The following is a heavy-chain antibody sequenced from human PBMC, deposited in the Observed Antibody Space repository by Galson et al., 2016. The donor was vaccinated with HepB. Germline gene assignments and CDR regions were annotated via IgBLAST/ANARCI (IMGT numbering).Heavy chain of an antibody. CDR2: INPNSGAK. CDR1: GYSFTGYY. J-gene: IGHJ6*02. CDR3: ARDQFWSGYPYNYYAMDV. D-gene: IGHD3-3*01. Sequence: SVKVSCKASGYSFTGYYLHWVRQAPGQGLEWMGWINPNSGAKNYTQKFQGWVTMTRDTSISTAYMELNRLRSDDTALYYCARDQFWSGYPYNYYAMDVWGQGTTVTVSS. V-gene: IGHV1-2*04.